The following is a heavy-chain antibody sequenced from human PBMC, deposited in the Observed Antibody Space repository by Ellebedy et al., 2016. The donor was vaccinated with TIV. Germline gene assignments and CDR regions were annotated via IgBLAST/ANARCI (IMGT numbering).Heavy chain of an antibody. CDR2: IRWDGGST. V-gene: IGHV3-43D*03. CDR1: GFTFDDYA. CDR3: TKDLTRGGNSGWYYFDY. J-gene: IGHJ4*02. D-gene: IGHD6-19*01. Sequence: GGSLRLSXAASGFTFDDYAMHWVRQAPGKGLEWVCSIRWDGGSTNYAESVKGRFAISRDDSKNSLYLQMNSLRAEDTAFYYCTKDLTRGGNSGWYYFDYWGQGTQVTVSS.